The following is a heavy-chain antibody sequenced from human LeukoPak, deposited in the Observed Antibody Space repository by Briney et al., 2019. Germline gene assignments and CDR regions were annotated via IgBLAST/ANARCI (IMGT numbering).Heavy chain of an antibody. J-gene: IGHJ4*02. CDR3: ARGGQSGYYVAERNPTDY. V-gene: IGHV1-2*02. Sequence: ASVKVSCKASGYTFTGYYMHWVRQAPGQGLERMGWTNPNSGGTNYAQKFQGRVTMTRDTSISTAYMELSRLRSDDTAVYYCARGGQSGYYVAERNPTDYWGQGTLVTVSS. CDR2: TNPNSGGT. CDR1: GYTFTGYY. D-gene: IGHD3-3*01.